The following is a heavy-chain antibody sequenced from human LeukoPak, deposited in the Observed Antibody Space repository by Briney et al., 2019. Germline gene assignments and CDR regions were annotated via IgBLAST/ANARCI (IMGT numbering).Heavy chain of an antibody. J-gene: IGHJ4*02. V-gene: IGHV3-30*03. Sequence: GGSLRLSCAASGFTFSSYGMHWVRQAPGKGLEWMAVISEDGNSKHYTDSVKGRFTISRDNSKNTLYLQMNSLRAEDTAVYYCARDNPGYYDSSGYFYWGQGTLVTVSS. CDR2: ISEDGNSK. CDR1: GFTFSSYG. CDR3: ARDNPGYYDSSGYFY. D-gene: IGHD3-22*01.